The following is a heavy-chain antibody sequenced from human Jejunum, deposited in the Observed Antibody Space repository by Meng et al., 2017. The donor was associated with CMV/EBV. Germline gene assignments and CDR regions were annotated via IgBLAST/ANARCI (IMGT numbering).Heavy chain of an antibody. D-gene: IGHD1-14*01. CDR2: IYESGST. J-gene: IGHJ4*02. CDR1: GDSSSSGDSY. CDR3: AREGTNSYYFDY. Sequence: VSGDSSSSGDSYWSWIRQRPGKGLEWIGYIYESGSTSYNPSLESRVTISVDTSKNQFSLKVMSVTAADTAVYYCAREGTNSYYFDYWGQGTLVTVSS. V-gene: IGHV4-30-4*01.